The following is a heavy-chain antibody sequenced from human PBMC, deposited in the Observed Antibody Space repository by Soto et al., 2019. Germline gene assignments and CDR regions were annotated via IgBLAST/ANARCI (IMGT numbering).Heavy chain of an antibody. D-gene: IGHD3-3*01. Sequence: EVRLVQSGRALAQPGGSLRLSCAATGFAFSTYSMSWVRQAPGKGLEWLSSISSGSRTIDYADSVKGRFIISRDNARELLFLPMNSLSVEDTTVYYCARDVEGCDACGQGTVVSVPS. CDR2: ISSGSRTI. CDR1: GFAFSTYS. J-gene: IGHJ5*02. CDR3: ARDVEGCDA. V-gene: IGHV3-48*01.